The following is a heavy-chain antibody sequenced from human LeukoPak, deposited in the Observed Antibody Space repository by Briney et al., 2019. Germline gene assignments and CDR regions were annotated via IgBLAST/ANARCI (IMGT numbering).Heavy chain of an antibody. D-gene: IGHD3-3*01. V-gene: IGHV1-2*06. Sequence: ASVKVSCKASGYTFTGYYMHWVRQAPGQGLEWMGRINPNSGGTNYAQKFQGRVTMTRDTSLSTAYMELSRLRSDDTAVYYCARDPYYDFWSGYYNWGQGTLVTVSS. J-gene: IGHJ4*02. CDR3: ARDPYYDFWSGYYN. CDR1: GYTFTGYY. CDR2: INPNSGGT.